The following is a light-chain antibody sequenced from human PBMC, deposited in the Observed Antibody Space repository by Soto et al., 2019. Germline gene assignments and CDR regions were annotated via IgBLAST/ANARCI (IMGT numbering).Light chain of an antibody. CDR1: SSDVGIYNL. CDR3: CSYAGSRV. V-gene: IGLV2-23*01. J-gene: IGLJ2*01. Sequence: QSALTQPASVSGSPGQSITISCTGTSSDVGIYNLVSWYQQHPGKAPKLLIHEGSNRPSGVSTRFSGSMSGNTASLTISGLQAEDEADYYCCSYAGSRVFGGGTKLTVL. CDR2: EGS.